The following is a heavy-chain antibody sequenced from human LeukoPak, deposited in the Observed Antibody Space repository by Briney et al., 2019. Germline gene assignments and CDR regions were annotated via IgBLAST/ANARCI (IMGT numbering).Heavy chain of an antibody. V-gene: IGHV4-31*03. CDR1: GGSISSGGHY. Sequence: SDTLSLTCTVSGGSISSGGHYWSRIPQHPGKGVQWLEYIYYGGSSYYNPSLKSRLTISVDTSNNQFSLKMSSGTAADTAVYYCAKENSGAYVSWGRGTLVTVSS. CDR3: AKENSGAYVS. D-gene: IGHD1-26*01. CDR2: IYYGGSS. J-gene: IGHJ5*02.